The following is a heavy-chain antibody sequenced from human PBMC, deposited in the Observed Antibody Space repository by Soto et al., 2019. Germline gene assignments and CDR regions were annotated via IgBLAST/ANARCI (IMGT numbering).Heavy chain of an antibody. V-gene: IGHV1-3*01. Sequence: ASVKVSCKASGYTFTSYAMHWVRQSPGQRLEWMGWINAGNGNTKYSQKFQGRVTITRDTSVSTAYMELSSLRSEDTAVYYCARFRGTFGGVIVWSQGTLVTVSS. CDR3: ARFRGTFGGVIV. D-gene: IGHD3-16*02. CDR1: GYTFTSYA. CDR2: INAGNGNT. J-gene: IGHJ4*02.